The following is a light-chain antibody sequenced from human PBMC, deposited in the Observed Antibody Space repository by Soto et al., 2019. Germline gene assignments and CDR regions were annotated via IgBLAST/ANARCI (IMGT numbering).Light chain of an antibody. CDR1: QDISNS. CDR3: QQYDNLPIT. J-gene: IGKJ5*01. CDR2: GAS. V-gene: IGKV1-33*01. Sequence: DIQMTQSPSSLSASVGDRVTFTCQASQDISNSLGWYQQKPGKAPKLLIYGASTLETGVPSRFSGGGSGSDFIFTISSLQPEDIATYYCQQYDNLPITFGQGTRLENK.